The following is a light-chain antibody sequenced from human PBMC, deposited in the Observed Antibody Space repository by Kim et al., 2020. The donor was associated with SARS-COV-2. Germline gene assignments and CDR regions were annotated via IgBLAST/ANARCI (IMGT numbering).Light chain of an antibody. Sequence: QPVLTQSPSASASLGASVKLTCTLSSGHSSYAIAWHQQQPEKGPRYLMKLNSDGSHSKGDGIPDRFSGSSSGAERYLTISSLQSEDEADYYCQTWATGIRLFGGGTQLTVL. CDR2: LNSDGSH. V-gene: IGLV4-69*01. CDR1: SGHSSYA. J-gene: IGLJ2*01. CDR3: QTWATGIRL.